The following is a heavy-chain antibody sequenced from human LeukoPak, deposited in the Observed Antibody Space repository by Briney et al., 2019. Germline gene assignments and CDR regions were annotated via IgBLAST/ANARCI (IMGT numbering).Heavy chain of an antibody. V-gene: IGHV4-59*01. Sequence: KPSETLSLTCSVSGGSISNYYWSWVRQPPGKALEWIGYIYYSGTTNYNPSLKSRVTISVDTSKNQFSLKLSSVTAADTAVYYCARDHYMGHIDYWGQGTLVAVSS. J-gene: IGHJ4*02. D-gene: IGHD2-2*02. CDR3: ARDHYMGHIDY. CDR1: GGSISNYY. CDR2: IYYSGTT.